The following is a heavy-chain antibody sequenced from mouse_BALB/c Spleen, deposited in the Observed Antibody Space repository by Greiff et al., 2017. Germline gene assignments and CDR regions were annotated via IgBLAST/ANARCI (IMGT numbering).Heavy chain of an antibody. CDR1: GYSITSGYY. J-gene: IGHJ3*01. CDR2: ISYDGSN. Sequence: VQLKESGPGLVKPSQSLSLTCSVTGYSITSGYYWNWIRQFPGNKLEWMGYISYDGSNNYNPSLKNRISITRDTSKNQFFLKLNSVTTEDTATYYCARGPYYYGSSPRFAYWGQGTLVTVSA. V-gene: IGHV3-6*02. CDR3: ARGPYYYGSSPRFAY. D-gene: IGHD1-1*01.